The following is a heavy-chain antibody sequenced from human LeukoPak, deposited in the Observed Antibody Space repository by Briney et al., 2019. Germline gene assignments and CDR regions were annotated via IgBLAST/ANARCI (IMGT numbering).Heavy chain of an antibody. Sequence: ASVKVSCKASGYTFTSYYMHWVRQAPGQGLEWMGIINPSGGSTSYAQKFQGRVTMTRDMSTSTAYMELSRLRSDDTAVYYCARGLLNYDILTGYPAPWGQGTLVTVSS. J-gene: IGHJ5*02. CDR1: GYTFTSYY. V-gene: IGHV1-46*01. CDR3: ARGLLNYDILTGYPAP. CDR2: INPSGGST. D-gene: IGHD3-9*01.